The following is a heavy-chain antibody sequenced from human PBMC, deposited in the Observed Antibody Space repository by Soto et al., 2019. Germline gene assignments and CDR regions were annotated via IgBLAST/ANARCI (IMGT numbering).Heavy chain of an antibody. CDR2: IFPTDSTT. CDR1: GYTFSSFW. V-gene: IGHV5-51*01. J-gene: IGHJ4*02. CDR3: ARAVIGYCSSASCPGDF. D-gene: IGHD2-2*01. Sequence: PGESLKISCQASGYTFSSFWIGWVRQMPGKGLEWIGIIFPTDSTTTYSPSFQGQVTISADKSISTAYLQWSSLRASDTAMYYCARAVIGYCSSASCPGDFWGQGTLVTVSS.